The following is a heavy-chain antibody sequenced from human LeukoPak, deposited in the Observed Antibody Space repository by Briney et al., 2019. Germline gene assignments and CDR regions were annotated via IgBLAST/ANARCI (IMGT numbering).Heavy chain of an antibody. D-gene: IGHD6-6*01. V-gene: IGHV3-21*01. Sequence: PGGSPRLSCAASGFTFSGYDMNWVRQAPGKGLEWVSSISGSSSYIYYADSMKGRFTISRDNGKNSLYLQMNSLRAEDTAVYFCARGSSNVAARNNWFDPWGQGTLVTVSS. CDR3: ARGSSNVAARNNWFDP. CDR1: GFTFSGYD. J-gene: IGHJ5*02. CDR2: ISGSSSYI.